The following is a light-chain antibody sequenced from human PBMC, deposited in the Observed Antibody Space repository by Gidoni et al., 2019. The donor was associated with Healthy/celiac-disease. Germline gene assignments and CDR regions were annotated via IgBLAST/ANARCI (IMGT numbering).Light chain of an antibody. V-gene: IGLV1-40*01. Sequence: QSVLTQPPSVSEPPGHRVTISCTGSSSNIGAGYDVHWYQQLPGTAPKLLIHGNSNRPSGVPDRFSGSKSGTSASLAITGLQAEDEADYYCQSYDSSLSGSVFGGGTKLTVL. CDR3: QSYDSSLSGSV. CDR1: SSNIGAGYD. J-gene: IGLJ2*01. CDR2: GNS.